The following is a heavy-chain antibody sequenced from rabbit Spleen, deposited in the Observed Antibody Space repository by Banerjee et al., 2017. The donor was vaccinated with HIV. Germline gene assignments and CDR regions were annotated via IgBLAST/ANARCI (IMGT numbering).Heavy chain of an antibody. CDR2: INTYTAKG. Sequence: EQLEESGGGLVKPKGSLTLTCKASGFSFSDRDVMCWVRQAPGKGLEWIACINTYTAKGVYATWAKGRFTISRTSSTTVTLQMTSLTAADTATYFCARDLTIVIGWNFNLWGPGTLVTVS. CDR1: GFSFSDRDV. V-gene: IGHV1S45*01. J-gene: IGHJ4*01. D-gene: IGHD2-1*01. CDR3: ARDLTIVIGWNFNL.